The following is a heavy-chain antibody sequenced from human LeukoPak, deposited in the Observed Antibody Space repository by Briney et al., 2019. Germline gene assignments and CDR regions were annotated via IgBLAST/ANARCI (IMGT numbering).Heavy chain of an antibody. V-gene: IGHV4-4*07. CDR2: IYTSGST. CDR1: GGSISSYY. Sequence: KPSETLSLTCTVSGGSISSYYWSWIRQPAGKGLEWIGRIYTSGSTNYSPSLKSRVTISVDTSKNQFSLNLSSVTAADTAVYYCARHLGGSGSHDAFDIWGQGTVVTVSS. CDR3: ARHLGGSGSHDAFDI. J-gene: IGHJ3*02. D-gene: IGHD3-10*01.